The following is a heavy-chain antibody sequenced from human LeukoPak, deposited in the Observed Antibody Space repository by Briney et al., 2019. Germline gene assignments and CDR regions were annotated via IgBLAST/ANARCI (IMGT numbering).Heavy chain of an antibody. D-gene: IGHD3-22*01. CDR3: AKDIKPGSGYPPSGFDP. V-gene: IGHV3-9*01. CDR2: ISWNSGSI. J-gene: IGHJ5*02. CDR1: GFTFDDYA. Sequence: PGRSLRLSCAASGFTFDDYAMHWVRQAPGKGLEWASGISWNSGSIGYADSVKGRFTISRDNAKNSLYLQMNSLRAEDTALYYCAKDIKPGSGYPPSGFDPWGQGTLVTVSS.